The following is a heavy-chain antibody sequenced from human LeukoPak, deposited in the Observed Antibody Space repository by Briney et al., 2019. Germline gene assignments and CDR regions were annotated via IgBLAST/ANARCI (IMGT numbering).Heavy chain of an antibody. J-gene: IGHJ3*02. V-gene: IGHV4-59*08. Sequence: PSETLSLTCAVYGGSFSVYYWSWIRQPPGKGLEWIGYIYYSGSTNYNPSLKSRVTISVDTSKNQFSLKLSSVTAADTAVYYCASTGYSSGWYEVGAFDIWGQGTMVTVSS. CDR2: IYYSGST. CDR1: GGSFSVYY. CDR3: ASTGYSSGWYEVGAFDI. D-gene: IGHD6-19*01.